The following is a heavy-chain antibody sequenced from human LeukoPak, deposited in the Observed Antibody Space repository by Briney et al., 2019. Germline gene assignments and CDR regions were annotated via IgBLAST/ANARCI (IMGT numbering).Heavy chain of an antibody. V-gene: IGHV1-2*06. Sequence: ASVKVSCKASGYTFTGYYMHWVRQAPGQGLEWMGRINPNSGGTNYAQKFQGRVTMTRDTSISTAYMELSRLKSDDTAVYYCARVLGYDSSGYYDYWGQGTLVTVSS. CDR1: GYTFTGYY. CDR3: ARVLGYDSSGYYDY. CDR2: INPNSGGT. D-gene: IGHD3-22*01. J-gene: IGHJ4*02.